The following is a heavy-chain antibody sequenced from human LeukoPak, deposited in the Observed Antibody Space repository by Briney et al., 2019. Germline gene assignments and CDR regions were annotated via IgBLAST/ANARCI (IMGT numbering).Heavy chain of an antibody. Sequence: GASVKVSCKASGYTFTSYGISWVRQAPGQGLEWMGGFSAYNGNTNYAQKLQGRVTMTTDTSTSTASMELRSLRSDDTAVYYCASGYLGRAGTTDRLDYWGQGTLVTVSS. V-gene: IGHV1-18*01. CDR2: FSAYNGNT. CDR3: ASGYLGRAGTTDRLDY. D-gene: IGHD4-17*01. J-gene: IGHJ4*02. CDR1: GYTFTSYG.